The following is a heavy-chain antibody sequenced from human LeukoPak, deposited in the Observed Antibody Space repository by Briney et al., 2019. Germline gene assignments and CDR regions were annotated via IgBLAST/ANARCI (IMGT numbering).Heavy chain of an antibody. V-gene: IGHV1-18*01. Sequence: ASVKVSCKASGYTFTSYGISWVRQAPGQGLEWIGWISAYNGNTNYAQKLQGRVTMTTDTSTSTAYMELRSLRSDDTAVYYCAREGYYDFWSGYIVYYYYYMDVWGKGTTVTVSS. CDR1: GYTFTSYG. D-gene: IGHD3-3*01. CDR3: AREGYYDFWSGYIVYYYYYMDV. J-gene: IGHJ6*03. CDR2: ISAYNGNT.